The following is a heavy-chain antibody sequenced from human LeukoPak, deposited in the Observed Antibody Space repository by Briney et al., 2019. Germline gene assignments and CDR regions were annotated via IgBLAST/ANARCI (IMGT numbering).Heavy chain of an antibody. CDR3: ASKGVQLEREGDAFDI. CDR1: GFTVSSNY. V-gene: IGHV3-53*01. Sequence: GGSLRLSCAASGFTVSSNYMSWVRQAPGKGLEWVSVIYSGGSTYYADSVKGRFTISRDNSKNTLYLQMNSLRAEDTAVYYCASKGVQLEREGDAFDIWGQGTMVTVSS. D-gene: IGHD1-1*01. J-gene: IGHJ3*02. CDR2: IYSGGST.